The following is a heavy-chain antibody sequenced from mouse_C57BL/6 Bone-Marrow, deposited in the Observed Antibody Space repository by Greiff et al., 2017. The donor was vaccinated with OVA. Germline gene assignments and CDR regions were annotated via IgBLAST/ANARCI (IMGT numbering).Heavy chain of an antibody. CDR3: ALYYYGSSLYWYFDV. CDR2: IDPNSGGT. D-gene: IGHD1-1*01. Sequence: QVQLQQSGAELVKPGASVKLSCKASGYTFTSYWMHWVKQRPGRGLEWIGRIDPNSGGTKYNEKFKSKATLTVDKPSSTAYMQLSSLTSEDSAVYYCALYYYGSSLYWYFDVWGTGTTVTVSS. J-gene: IGHJ1*03. V-gene: IGHV1-72*01. CDR1: GYTFTSYW.